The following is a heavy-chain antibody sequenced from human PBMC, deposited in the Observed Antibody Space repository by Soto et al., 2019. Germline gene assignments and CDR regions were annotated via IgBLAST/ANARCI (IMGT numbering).Heavy chain of an antibody. CDR3: AKGLIVVPAAKPNYYYYGMDV. CDR2: ISYDGSNK. V-gene: IGHV3-30*18. Sequence: GGSLRLSCAASGFTFSSYGMHWVRQAPGKGLEWVAVISYDGSNKYYADSVKGRFTISRDNSKNTLYLQMNSLRAEDTAVYYCAKGLIVVPAAKPNYYYYGMDVWGQGTTVTVSS. CDR1: GFTFSSYG. J-gene: IGHJ6*02. D-gene: IGHD2-2*02.